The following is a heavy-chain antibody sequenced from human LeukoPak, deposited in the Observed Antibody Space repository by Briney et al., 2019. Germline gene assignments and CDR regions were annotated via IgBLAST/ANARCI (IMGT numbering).Heavy chain of an antibody. V-gene: IGHV3-11*01. J-gene: IGHJ6*03. Sequence: TGGSLRLSCAASGFTFSDYYMTWIRQAPGKGLEWVSYIVGSGSIISYADSVKGRFTISRDNAKNSLYLQMNSLRAEDTAVYYCARSMVYGYYMDVWGKGTTVTVSS. CDR1: GFTFSDYY. D-gene: IGHD2-8*01. CDR3: ARSMVYGYYMDV. CDR2: IVGSGSII.